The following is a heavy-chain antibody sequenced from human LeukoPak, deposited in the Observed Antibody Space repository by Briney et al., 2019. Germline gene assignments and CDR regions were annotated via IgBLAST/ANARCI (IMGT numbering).Heavy chain of an antibody. CDR1: GFTFSSYA. D-gene: IGHD2-8*02. V-gene: IGHV3-64*01. CDR3: ARDRAVVWGFDY. Sequence: GGSLRLSCAASGFTFSSYAMHWIRQAPGKGLEYVSAISSNGGSTYYANSVKGRFTISRDNSKNTLYLQMCSLRAEDMAVYYCARDRAVVWGFDYWGQGTLVTVSS. J-gene: IGHJ4*02. CDR2: ISSNGGST.